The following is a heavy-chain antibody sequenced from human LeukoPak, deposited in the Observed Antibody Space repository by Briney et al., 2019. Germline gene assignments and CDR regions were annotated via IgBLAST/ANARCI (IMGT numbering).Heavy chain of an antibody. V-gene: IGHV3-30*02. CDR3: ATTTTVIEGYYYYMDV. D-gene: IGHD4-11*01. CDR2: IRYDGSNK. J-gene: IGHJ6*03. CDR1: GFTFSSYG. Sequence: SGGSLRLSCAASGFTFSSYGMHWVRQAPGKGLEWVAFIRYDGSNKYYADSVKGRFTISRDNSKNTLYLQMNSLRAEDTAVYYCATTTTVIEGYYYYMDVWGKGTTVTVSS.